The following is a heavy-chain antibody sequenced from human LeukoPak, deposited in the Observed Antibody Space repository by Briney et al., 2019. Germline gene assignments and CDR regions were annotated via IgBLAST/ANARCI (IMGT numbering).Heavy chain of an antibody. J-gene: IGHJ6*03. Sequence: GGSLRLSCAASGFTFNNAWMNWVRQAPGKGLEWVGFIRSKAYGGTTEYAASVKGRFTISRDDSKSIAYLQMNSLKTEDTAVYYCTRDPETMVVNYYYYYMDVWGKGTTVTVSS. CDR1: GFTFNNAW. CDR2: IRSKAYGGTT. CDR3: TRDPETMVVNYYYYYMDV. V-gene: IGHV3-49*04. D-gene: IGHD4-23*01.